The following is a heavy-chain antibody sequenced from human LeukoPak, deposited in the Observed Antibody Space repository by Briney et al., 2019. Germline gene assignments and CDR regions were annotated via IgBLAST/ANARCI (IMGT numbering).Heavy chain of an antibody. CDR3: EVSGSLYFDY. J-gene: IGHJ4*02. D-gene: IGHD1-26*01. CDR1: RFSFSAYP. Sequence: GGSLRLSCGASRFSFSAYPMGWVRRAPGKGLEWVSGISASGDVTFHADPVKGRFTISRDNAKNTVYLQMNSLRAEDTADCTREVSGSLYFDYWGQGTLVTVSS. V-gene: IGHV3-23*01. CDR2: ISASGDVT.